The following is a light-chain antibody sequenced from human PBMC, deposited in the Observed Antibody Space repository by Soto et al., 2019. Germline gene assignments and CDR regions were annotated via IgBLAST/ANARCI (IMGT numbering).Light chain of an antibody. CDR2: GAS. CDR3: QQYDSSPWT. V-gene: IGKV3-20*01. J-gene: IGKJ1*01. Sequence: EIVLTQSPGTLSLSLGERATLSCRASQSVTSSFLAWYQQKPGQAPRLLIYGASSRATGIPDRFSGSGSGTDFTLTISSLEPEDFAVYYCQQYDSSPWTFGQGTKVEIK. CDR1: QSVTSSF.